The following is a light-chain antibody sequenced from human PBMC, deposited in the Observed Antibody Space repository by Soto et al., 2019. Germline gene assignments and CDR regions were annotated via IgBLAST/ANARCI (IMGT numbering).Light chain of an antibody. CDR1: QSISSW. CDR2: KAS. CDR3: QQYNSYSPYT. J-gene: IGKJ2*01. V-gene: IGKV1-5*03. Sequence: DIQMTQSPSTLSASVGDRVTITCRASQSISSWLAWYQQKPGKAPKLLIYKASSLESGVPSRFSGSGSGTKFTLTIRSMQPDDFATYYCQQYNSYSPYTFGQGTKLEIK.